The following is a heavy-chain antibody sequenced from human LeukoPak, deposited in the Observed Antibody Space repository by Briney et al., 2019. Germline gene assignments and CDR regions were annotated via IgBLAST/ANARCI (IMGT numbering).Heavy chain of an antibody. D-gene: IGHD1-7*01. CDR3: ARVQLELRNYYYYYMDV. CDR1: GFTFSSYG. Sequence: GGSLRLSCAASGFTFSSYGMHWVRQAPGKGLEWVAFVRYDGSNKYYADSVKGRFTISRDNAKNSLYLQMNSLRAEDTAVYYCARVQLELRNYYYYYMDVWGKGTTVTVSS. V-gene: IGHV3-30*02. J-gene: IGHJ6*03. CDR2: VRYDGSNK.